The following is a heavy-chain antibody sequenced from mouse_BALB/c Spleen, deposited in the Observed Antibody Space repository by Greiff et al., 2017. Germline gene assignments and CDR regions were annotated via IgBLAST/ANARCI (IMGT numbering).Heavy chain of an antibody. V-gene: IGHV5-17*02. CDR1: GFTFSSFG. D-gene: IGHD2-10*02. CDR2: ISSGSSTI. J-gene: IGHJ4*01. CDR3: AREGYGNYEDAMDY. Sequence: EVKLEESGGGLVQPGGSRKLSCAASGFTFSSFGMHWVRQAPEKGLEWVAYISSGSSTIYYADTVKGRFTISRDNPKNTLFLQMTSLRSEDTAMYYCAREGYGNYEDAMDYWGQGTSVTVSS.